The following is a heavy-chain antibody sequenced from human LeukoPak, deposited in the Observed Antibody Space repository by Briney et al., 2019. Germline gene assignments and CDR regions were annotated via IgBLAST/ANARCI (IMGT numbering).Heavy chain of an antibody. V-gene: IGHV4-59*08. CDR2: IYYSGST. CDR1: GGSISSYY. CDR3: ARQGIVAADFDY. D-gene: IGHD5-12*01. Sequence: SETLSLTCTVSGGSISSYYWSWIRQPPGKGLEWIEYIYYSGSTNYNPSLKSRVTISVDTSKNQFSLKLSSVTAADTAVYYCARQGIVAADFDYWGQGTLVTVSS. J-gene: IGHJ4*02.